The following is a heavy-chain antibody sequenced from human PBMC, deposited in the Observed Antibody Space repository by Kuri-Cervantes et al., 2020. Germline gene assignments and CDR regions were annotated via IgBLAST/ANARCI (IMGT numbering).Heavy chain of an antibody. D-gene: IGHD3-3*01. J-gene: IGHJ6*02. Sequence: GESLKISCAASGFTFSSYGMHWVRQAPGKGLEWVAVIWYDGSNKYYADSVKGRFTISRDNSKNTLYLQMNSLRAEDTAMYYCAREDVLRFYGMDVWGQGTTVTVSS. CDR1: GFTFSSYG. CDR2: IWYDGSNK. CDR3: AREDVLRFYGMDV. V-gene: IGHV3-33*01.